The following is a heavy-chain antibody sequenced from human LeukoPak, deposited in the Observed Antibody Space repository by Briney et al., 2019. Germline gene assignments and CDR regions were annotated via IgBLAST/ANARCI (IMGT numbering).Heavy chain of an antibody. D-gene: IGHD1-14*01. CDR3: ARLSFFVVPNRNAFDI. V-gene: IGHV4-34*01. Sequence: PSETLSLTCAVYGGSFSGYYWSWIRQPPGKGLEWMGEINHNGSTNYNPSLQSRVTISVDTSKNTSSLKLSTVNAADTAVYYCARLSFFVVPNRNAFDIWGQGTMVTVSS. CDR2: INHNGST. J-gene: IGHJ3*02. CDR1: GGSFSGYY.